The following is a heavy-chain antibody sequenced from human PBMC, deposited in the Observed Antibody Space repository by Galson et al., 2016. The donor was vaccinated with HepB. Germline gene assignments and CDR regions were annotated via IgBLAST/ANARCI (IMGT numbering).Heavy chain of an antibody. CDR1: GSSFYNNWW. CDR2: INQDDSDK. V-gene: IGHV3-7*03. J-gene: IGHJ4*02. Sequence: SLRLSCAASGSSFYNNWWMSWVRQAPGKGLEWVANINQDDSDKNDIDSVRGRFTISRDNAKNSLYLQMNSLTVEDTAVYYCAGESIGYSHWGQGTLVTVSS. CDR3: AGESIGYSH. D-gene: IGHD2-15*01.